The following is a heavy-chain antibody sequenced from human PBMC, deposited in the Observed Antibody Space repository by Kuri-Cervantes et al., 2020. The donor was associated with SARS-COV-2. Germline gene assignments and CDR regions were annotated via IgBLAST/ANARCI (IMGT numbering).Heavy chain of an antibody. CDR3: AKDKVGDFWSG. Sequence: GESLKISCAASGFTFDDYGMSWVRQAPGKGLEWVSLISWDGGSTYYTDSVKGRFTISRDNSKNSLYLQMNSLRTEDTALYYCAKDKVGDFWSGWGQGTLVTVSS. D-gene: IGHD3-3*01. CDR1: GFTFDDYG. CDR2: ISWDGGST. J-gene: IGHJ4*02. V-gene: IGHV3-43*01.